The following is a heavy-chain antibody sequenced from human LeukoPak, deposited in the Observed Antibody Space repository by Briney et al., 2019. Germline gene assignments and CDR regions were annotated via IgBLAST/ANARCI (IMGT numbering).Heavy chain of an antibody. D-gene: IGHD4-17*01. J-gene: IGHJ4*02. CDR2: IYYSGST. CDR3: ASLTTVTTY. CDR1: GGSISSSSYY. Sequence: PSETLSLTCTVSGGSISSSSYYWGWIRQPPGKGLEWIGSIYYSGSTYYNPSLKSRVTISVDTSKDQFSLKLSSVTAADTAVYYCASLTTVTTYWGQGTLVTVSS. V-gene: IGHV4-39*07.